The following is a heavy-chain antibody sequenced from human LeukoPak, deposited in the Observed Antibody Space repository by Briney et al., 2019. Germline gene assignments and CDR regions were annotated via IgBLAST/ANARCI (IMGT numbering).Heavy chain of an antibody. D-gene: IGHD5-12*01. V-gene: IGHV4-39*01. CDR2: IHYSGTT. CDR1: GGSISSSSYY. Sequence: SETLSLTCTVSGGSISSSSYYWGWIRQPPGKGLEWIGNIHYSGTTYYNPSLKGRVTISVDTLNNQFSLHLTSMTAADTAFYHCARLDPSGPDDYLGQGALVTVSS. CDR3: ARLDPSGPDDY. J-gene: IGHJ4*02.